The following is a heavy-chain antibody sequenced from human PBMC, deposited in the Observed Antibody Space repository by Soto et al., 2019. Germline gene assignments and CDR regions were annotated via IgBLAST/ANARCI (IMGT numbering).Heavy chain of an antibody. CDR3: AIGGVIFYAY. V-gene: IGHV3-23*01. CDR1: GLTFSSYA. J-gene: IGHJ4*02. CDR2: ISGSGGST. Sequence: GGSLRLSGASSGLTFSSYAMSWVRQAPGKGREWVSAISGSGGSTYYADSLKGRFTISRDNSKNTLYLQMNSLSDAHTAVYSCAIGGVIFYAYCGQGTLVTVS. D-gene: IGHD3-16*01.